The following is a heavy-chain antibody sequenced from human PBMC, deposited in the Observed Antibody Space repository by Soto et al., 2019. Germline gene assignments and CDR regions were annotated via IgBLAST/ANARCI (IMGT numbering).Heavy chain of an antibody. CDR1: GFTFRSYG. CDR2: ISYDGSNK. CDR3: VKDRVESGLGEVDY. V-gene: IGHV3-30*18. D-gene: IGHD3-16*01. J-gene: IGHJ4*02. Sequence: QVQLVESVGGVVQPGRSLRLSCAASGFTFRSYGMHWVRQAPGKGLEWVAVISYDGSNKYYVDSVKGRFTISRDNSKNTLYLQMNSLRAEDTAVYYCVKDRVESGLGEVDYWGQGTLVTVSS.